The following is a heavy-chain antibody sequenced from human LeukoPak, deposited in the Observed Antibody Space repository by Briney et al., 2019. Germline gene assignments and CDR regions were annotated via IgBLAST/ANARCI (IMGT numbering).Heavy chain of an antibody. CDR2: INPNSGGT. J-gene: IGHJ6*03. Sequence: ASVKVSCKASGYTFTGYYMHWVRQAPGQGLEWMGWINPNSGGTNYAQKLQGRVTMTRDTSISTAYMELSRLRSDDTAVYYCARDRVLLWFGEPSNYYYYYMDVWGKGTTVTVSS. D-gene: IGHD3-10*01. CDR3: ARDRVLLWFGEPSNYYYYYMDV. V-gene: IGHV1-2*02. CDR1: GYTFTGYY.